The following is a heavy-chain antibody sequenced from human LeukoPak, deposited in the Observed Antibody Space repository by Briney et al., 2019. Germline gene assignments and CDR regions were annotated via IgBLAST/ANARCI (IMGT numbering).Heavy chain of an antibody. CDR3: ARYNSGTMDY. CDR2: IWYDGSKK. CDR1: GIPFSSFG. V-gene: IGHV3-33*01. Sequence: PGGSLRLSCAAPGIPFSSFGMHWVRQAPGKGLEWVAVIWYDGSKKYYADSAKGRFTISRDNSNNALYLQMDSLRAEDTAMYYCARYNSGTMDYWGQGALVTVSS. D-gene: IGHD1-1*01. J-gene: IGHJ4*02.